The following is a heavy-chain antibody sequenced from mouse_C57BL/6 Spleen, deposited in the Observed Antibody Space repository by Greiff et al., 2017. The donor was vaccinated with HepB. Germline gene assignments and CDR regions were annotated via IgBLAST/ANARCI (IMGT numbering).Heavy chain of an antibody. CDR3: TRGTYDSWFAY. CDR2: ISSGGDYI. CDR1: GFTFSSYA. D-gene: IGHD2-4*01. J-gene: IGHJ3*01. Sequence: DVHLVESGEGLVKPGGSLKLSCAASGFTFSSYAMSWVRQTPEKRLEWVAYISSGGDYIYYADTVKGRFTISRDNARNTLYLQMSSLKSEDTAMYYCTRGTYDSWFAYWGQGTLVTVSA. V-gene: IGHV5-9-1*02.